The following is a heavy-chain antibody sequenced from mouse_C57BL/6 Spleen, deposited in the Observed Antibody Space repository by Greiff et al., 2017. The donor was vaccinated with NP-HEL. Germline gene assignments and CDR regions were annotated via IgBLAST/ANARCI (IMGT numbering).Heavy chain of an antibody. CDR1: GFTFSSYA. CDR2: ISDGGSYT. V-gene: IGHV5-4*01. CDR3: ARDDDDYAWFAY. J-gene: IGHJ3*01. Sequence: EVMLVESGGGLVKPGGSLKLSCAASGFTFSSYAMSWVRQTPEKRLEWVATISDGGSYTYYPDNVKGRFTISRDNAKNNLYLQMSHLKSEDTAMYYCARDDDDYAWFAYWGQGTLVTVSA. D-gene: IGHD2-4*01.